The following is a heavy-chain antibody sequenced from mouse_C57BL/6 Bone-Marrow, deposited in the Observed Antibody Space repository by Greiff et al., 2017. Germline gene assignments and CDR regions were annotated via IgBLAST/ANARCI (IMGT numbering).Heavy chain of an antibody. CDR1: GYTFTSYC. Sequence: VQLQQPGAELVKPGASVTMSCKASGYTFTSYCITWVKQRPGQGLEWIGDIYPGSGSTNYNEKFKSKATLTVDTSSSTTYMQLSSLTSEDSAVYYCARPYYSNYWYFDVWGTGTTVTVSS. D-gene: IGHD2-5*01. CDR2: IYPGSGST. J-gene: IGHJ1*03. V-gene: IGHV1-55*01. CDR3: ARPYYSNYWYFDV.